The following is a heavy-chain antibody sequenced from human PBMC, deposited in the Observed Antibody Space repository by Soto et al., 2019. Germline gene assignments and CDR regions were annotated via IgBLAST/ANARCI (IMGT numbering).Heavy chain of an antibody. Sequence: EVQLLESGGGLVQPGGSLRLSCAASGFTFSSYAMSWVRQAPGKGLEWVSAISGSGGSTYYADSVKGRFTISRGNSKKTLYLQMNSLRAEDTAVYYCAEGRPANSGGDYYYYYYMDVWGKGTTVTVSS. D-gene: IGHD6-25*01. J-gene: IGHJ6*03. CDR2: ISGSGGST. V-gene: IGHV3-23*01. CDR3: AEGRPANSGGDYYYYYYMDV. CDR1: GFTFSSYA.